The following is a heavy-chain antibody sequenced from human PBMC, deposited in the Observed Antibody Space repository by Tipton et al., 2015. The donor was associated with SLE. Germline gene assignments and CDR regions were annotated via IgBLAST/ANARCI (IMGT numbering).Heavy chain of an antibody. V-gene: IGHV4-59*01. CDR1: GGSISSSY. J-gene: IGHJ5*02. CDR3: VRGYGSGSYYNGFDP. Sequence: TLSLTCTVSGGSISSSYWSWIRQPPGKGLEWIGYIYYSGSTNYNPPLKSRVTISVDTSKNQVSLKLSSVTAADTAVYYCVRGYGSGSYYNGFDPWGQGTLVTVSA. CDR2: IYYSGST. D-gene: IGHD3-10*01.